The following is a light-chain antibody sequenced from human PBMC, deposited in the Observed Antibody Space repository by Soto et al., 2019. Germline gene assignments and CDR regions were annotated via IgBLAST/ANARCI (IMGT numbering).Light chain of an antibody. CDR1: QSVSSNY. V-gene: IGKV3-20*01. Sequence: IVLTQSPGTLSLSPGERATLSCRASQSVSSNYITWYQQKPGQAPRRLIFGASSRATGIPDRFSGSGSGTDFTLTISRLEPEDFAVYYCQQYGSSLLTFGGGTKVDIK. CDR2: GAS. J-gene: IGKJ4*01. CDR3: QQYGSSLLT.